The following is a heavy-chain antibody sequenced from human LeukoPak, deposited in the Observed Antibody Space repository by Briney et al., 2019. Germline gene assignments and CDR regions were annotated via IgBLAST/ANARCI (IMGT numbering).Heavy chain of an antibody. CDR3: AKDMDYDILTGYSALDY. D-gene: IGHD3-9*01. CDR2: IRYDGSNK. CDR1: GFTFSSYG. J-gene: IGHJ4*02. Sequence: GGSLRLSCAASGFTFSSYGMHWVRQAPGKGLEWVAFIRYDGSNKYYADSVKGRFTISRDNSKNTLYLQMNSLRAEDTAVYHCAKDMDYDILTGYSALDYWGQGTLVTVSS. V-gene: IGHV3-30*02.